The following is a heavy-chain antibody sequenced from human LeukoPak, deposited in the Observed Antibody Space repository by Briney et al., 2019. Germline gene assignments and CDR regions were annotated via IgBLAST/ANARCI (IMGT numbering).Heavy chain of an antibody. J-gene: IGHJ4*02. CDR2: IYYSGST. Sequence: PSETLSLTCTVSVGSISSSSYYWGWIRQPPGKGLEWIGSIYYSGSTYYNPSLKSRVTISVDTSKNQFSLKLSSVTAADTAVYYCARRPYYDFWSGYWYYFDYWGQGTLVTVSS. D-gene: IGHD3-3*01. CDR3: ARRPYYDFWSGYWYYFDY. CDR1: VGSISSSSYY. V-gene: IGHV4-39*01.